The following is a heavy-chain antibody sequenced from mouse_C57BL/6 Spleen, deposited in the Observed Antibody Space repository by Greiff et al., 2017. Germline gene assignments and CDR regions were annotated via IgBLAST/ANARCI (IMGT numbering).Heavy chain of an antibody. CDR1: GYTFTSYW. V-gene: IGHV1-69*01. D-gene: IGHD4-1*01. Sequence: QVHVKQPGAELVMPGASVKLSCKASGYTFTSYWMHWVKQRPGQGLEWSGEIDPSDSYTNYNQKFKGKSTLTVDKSSSTAYMQLSSLTSEDSAVYYCARSRGNWDFDYWGQGTTLTVSS. CDR2: IDPSDSYT. J-gene: IGHJ2*01. CDR3: ARSRGNWDFDY.